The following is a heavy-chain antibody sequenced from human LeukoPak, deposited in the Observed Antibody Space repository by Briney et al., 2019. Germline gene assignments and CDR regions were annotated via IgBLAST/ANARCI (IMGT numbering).Heavy chain of an antibody. D-gene: IGHD1-14*01. CDR3: AREQSRYYFDY. V-gene: IGHV1-69*04. J-gene: IGHJ4*02. Sequence: GASVKVSCKASGGTFSSDAISWVRQAPGQGLDWMGRIIPIIGITNYAQKVQGRVTITADKSTSTAYMELSSLRSEDTAVYYCAREQSRYYFDYWGQGALVTVSS. CDR1: GGTFSSDA. CDR2: IIPIIGIT.